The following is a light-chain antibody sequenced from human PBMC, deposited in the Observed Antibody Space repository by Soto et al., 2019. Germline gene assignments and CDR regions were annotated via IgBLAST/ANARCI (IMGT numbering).Light chain of an antibody. CDR2: DTS. Sequence: ERVMTQYPATLSVSPGEGATLSCRASQSVSSKLAWYRQRPGQAPRLVIYDTSTRATGVPARFSGIVSGTEFTLTISSLQPEDFGVYYGQQYKDWFSITFCQGTRLEIK. CDR3: QQYKDWFSIT. V-gene: IGKV3-15*01. J-gene: IGKJ5*01. CDR1: QSVSSK.